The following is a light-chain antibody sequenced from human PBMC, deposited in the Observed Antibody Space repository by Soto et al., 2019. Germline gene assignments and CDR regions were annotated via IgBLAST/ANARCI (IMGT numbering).Light chain of an antibody. V-gene: IGKV1-33*01. CDR1: QTISTY. CDR2: DAS. Sequence: DIQMTQSPSALSAAVGDRVTITCRASQTISTYVNWYQQKSRKAPKLLIYDASDLETGVPSRFSGSGSGTHFTFTINSLQPEDIATYYCQQYDNLPLTFGGGTKVDI. CDR3: QQYDNLPLT. J-gene: IGKJ4*01.